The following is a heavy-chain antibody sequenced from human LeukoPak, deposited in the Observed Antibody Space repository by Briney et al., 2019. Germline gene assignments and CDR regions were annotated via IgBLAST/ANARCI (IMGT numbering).Heavy chain of an antibody. CDR1: GGSTISSSYY. D-gene: IGHD6-25*01. Sequence: PSETLSLTCTVSGGSTISSSYYWGWIRQPPGKGLEWIGSIYYSGSTYYNPSLKSRVTISVDTSKNQFSLKVSSVTAADTAVYYCARRDSSGVVPRWDYWGQGTLVTVSS. V-gene: IGHV4-39*01. CDR2: IYYSGST. J-gene: IGHJ4*02. CDR3: ARRDSSGVVPRWDY.